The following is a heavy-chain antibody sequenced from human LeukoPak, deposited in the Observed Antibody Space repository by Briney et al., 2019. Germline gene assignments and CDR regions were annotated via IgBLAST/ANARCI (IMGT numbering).Heavy chain of an antibody. D-gene: IGHD3-22*01. CDR3: ARAHDNSGYYLY. CDR2: ISAYNGNT. J-gene: IGHJ4*02. Sequence: ASVKVSCKASGYTFTTSGISWVRQAPGQGLEWMGWISAYNGNTNYAQNLQGRVTMTTDTSTSTAYMELRSLRSDDTAVYYCARAHDNSGYYLYWGQGTLVTVSS. V-gene: IGHV1-18*01. CDR1: GYTFTTSG.